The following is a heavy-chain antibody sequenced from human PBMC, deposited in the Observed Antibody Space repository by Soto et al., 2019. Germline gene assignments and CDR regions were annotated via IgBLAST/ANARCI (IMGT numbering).Heavy chain of an antibody. Sequence: SETLSLTCAVSSGSISSSNWWSWVRQPPGKGLEWIGEIYHSGSTNYNPSLKSRVTISVDKSKNQFSLKLSSVTAADTAVYYCARDIVVVVAATRQALDVWGKGTTVTVSS. D-gene: IGHD2-15*01. CDR2: IYHSGST. J-gene: IGHJ6*04. V-gene: IGHV4-4*02. CDR3: ARDIVVVVAATRQALDV. CDR1: SGSISSSNW.